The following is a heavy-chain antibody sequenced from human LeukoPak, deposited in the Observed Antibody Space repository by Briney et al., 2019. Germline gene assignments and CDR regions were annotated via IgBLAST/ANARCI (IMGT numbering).Heavy chain of an antibody. CDR2: ISGSGGST. V-gene: IGHV3-23*01. CDR1: GFTLSSYA. J-gene: IGHJ4*02. D-gene: IGHD1-1*01. CDR3: AKAPGRTREVLDY. Sequence: QPGGSLRLSCAASGFTLSSYAMSWVRQAPGKGLEWVSAISGSGGSTYYADSVKGRFTISRDNSKNTQYLQMNSLRAEDTAVYYCAKAPGRTREVLDYLGQGTLVTVSS.